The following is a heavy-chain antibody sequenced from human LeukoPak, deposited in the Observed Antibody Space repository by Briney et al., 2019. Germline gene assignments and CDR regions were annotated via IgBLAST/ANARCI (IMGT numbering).Heavy chain of an antibody. D-gene: IGHD1-14*01. CDR1: GGSISSSTYY. CDR3: ARGGKGPVSYYYYMDV. CDR2: IYYSGNT. J-gene: IGHJ6*03. Sequence: SETLSLTCTVSGGSISSSTYYWGWIRQPPGKGLEWIGTIYYSGNTYYNPSLKSRVTISVDTSKNQFSLKLSSVTAADTAVYYCARGGKGPVSYYYYMDVWGKGTTVTVSS. V-gene: IGHV4-39*07.